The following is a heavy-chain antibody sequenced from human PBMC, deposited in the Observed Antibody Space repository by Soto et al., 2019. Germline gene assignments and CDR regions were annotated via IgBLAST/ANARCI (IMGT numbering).Heavy chain of an antibody. CDR1: GYTFTSYG. D-gene: IGHD2-2*01. CDR2: ISAYNGNT. V-gene: IGHV1-18*01. Sequence: ASVKVSCKASGYTFTSYGISWVRQAPGQGLEWMGWISAYNGNTNYAQKLQGRVTMTTDTSTSTAYMELRSLRSDDTAVYYCARNQLDDYYYYMDVWGKGTTVTVSS. J-gene: IGHJ6*03. CDR3: ARNQLDDYYYYMDV.